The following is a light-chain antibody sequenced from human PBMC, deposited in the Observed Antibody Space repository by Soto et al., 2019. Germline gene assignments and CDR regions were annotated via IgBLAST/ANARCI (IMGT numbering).Light chain of an antibody. CDR2: RND. Sequence: QSVLTQPPSASGTPGQRVTISCSGSKSNIGNHYVYWYQQLPGTAPKLLVYRNDQRPSGVPDRFSGSKSGTSASLAISGLRSEDEGDYYCAAWVDGLSTWVFGGGTKLTVL. V-gene: IGLV1-47*01. CDR3: AAWVDGLSTWV. CDR1: KSNIGNHY. J-gene: IGLJ3*02.